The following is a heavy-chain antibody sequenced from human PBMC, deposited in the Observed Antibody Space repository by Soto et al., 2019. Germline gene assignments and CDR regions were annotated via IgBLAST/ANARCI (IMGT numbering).Heavy chain of an antibody. D-gene: IGHD3-3*01. CDR1: GGSISSSSYY. Sequence: QLQLQESGPGLVKPSETLSLTCTVSGGSISSSSYYWGWIRQPPGKGLEWIGRIYYSGSTYYNPSHKGPVPMTVVTSKDRFARKQSSVADADAAVYYCARGSRITIFGVVIQDWYCGLWGRASLVTVS. V-gene: IGHV4-39*02. J-gene: IGHJ2*01. CDR3: ARGSRITIFGVVIQDWYCGL. CDR2: IYYSGST.